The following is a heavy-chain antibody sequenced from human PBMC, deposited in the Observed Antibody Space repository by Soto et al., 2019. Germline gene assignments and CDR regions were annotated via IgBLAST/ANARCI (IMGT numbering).Heavy chain of an antibody. V-gene: IGHV4-30-2*01. D-gene: IGHD3-16*01. CDR3: ARDGAWRGFDV. CDR1: GDCISSGGYS. J-gene: IGHJ6*02. CDR2: IDRSGST. Sequence: SETLSLTGTVSGDCISSGGYSWSWIRQPPGKGLEWVGYIDRSGSTYYNPSLQSRVTISVDRSSHQFSLSLTSVTAADTAFYYCARDGAWRGFDVWGQGTTVTVSS.